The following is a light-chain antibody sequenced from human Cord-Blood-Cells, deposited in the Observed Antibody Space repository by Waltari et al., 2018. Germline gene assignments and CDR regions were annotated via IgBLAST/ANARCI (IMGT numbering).Light chain of an antibody. J-gene: IGKJ4*01. CDR3: QQYNNWPPLT. CDR1: QSVSSN. CDR2: GAS. V-gene: IGKV3-15*01. Sequence: EIVMTQSPATLSVSPGERATLSCRASQSVSSNLAWHQQKPGQAPRLLIYGASTRATGIPARFSGNGSGTEFTLTISSLQSEDFAVYYCQQYNNWPPLTFGGGTKVEIK.